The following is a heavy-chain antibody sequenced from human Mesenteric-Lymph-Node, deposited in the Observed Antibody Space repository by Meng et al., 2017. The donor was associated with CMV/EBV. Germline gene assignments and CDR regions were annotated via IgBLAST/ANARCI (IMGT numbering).Heavy chain of an antibody. CDR2: IYSGGSST. CDR1: GFTFSSYA. V-gene: IGHV3-23*03. J-gene: IGHJ6*02. D-gene: IGHD2-2*01. CDR3: ATSRIKLGSASPYYYYYGMDV. Sequence: GESLKISCAASGFTFSSYAMSWVRQAPGKGLEWVSVIYSGGSSTYYADSVKGRFTISRDNSKNTLYLQMNSLRAEDTAVYYCATSRIKLGSASPYYYYYGMDVWGQGTTVTVSS.